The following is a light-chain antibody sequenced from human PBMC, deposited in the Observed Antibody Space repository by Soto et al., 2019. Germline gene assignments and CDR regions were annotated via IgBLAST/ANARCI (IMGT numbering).Light chain of an antibody. CDR2: EVS. CDR3: SSYAGRNNYV. J-gene: IGLJ1*01. V-gene: IGLV2-8*01. Sequence: QSVLTQPPSASGSPGQSVTISCTGTSSDVGGYNYVSWYQQHPGKAPKLMIYEVSKRPSGVPDRFSGSKSGNTASLTVSGLQAEDEADYYCSSYAGRNNYVFGTGTKVT. CDR1: SSDVGGYNY.